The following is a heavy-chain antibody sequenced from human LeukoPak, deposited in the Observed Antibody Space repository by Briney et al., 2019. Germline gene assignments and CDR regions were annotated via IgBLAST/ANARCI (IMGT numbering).Heavy chain of an antibody. CDR3: ARTGYRITIFGVFRTHFDY. D-gene: IGHD3-3*01. Sequence: PSETLSLACTVSGGSISSSSYYWSWIRQPPGKGLEWIGEINHSGSTNYNPSLKSRVTISVDTSKNQFSLKLSSVTAADTAVYYCARTGYRITIFGVFRTHFDYWGQGTLVTVSS. CDR2: INHSGST. CDR1: GGSISSSSYY. J-gene: IGHJ4*02. V-gene: IGHV4-39*07.